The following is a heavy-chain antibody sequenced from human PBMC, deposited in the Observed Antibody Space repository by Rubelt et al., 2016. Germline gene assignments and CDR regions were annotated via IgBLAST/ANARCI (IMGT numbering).Heavy chain of an antibody. Sequence: EVQLVESGGGLVQPGGSLRLSCAASGFTFSSYSMNWVRQAPGKGLEWVSSISSSSSYIYYADSVKGRFTISRDNAKNSLYLQMNSLRAEDTAVYYCARDLIEWFGEFDFDYWGQGTLVTVSS. J-gene: IGHJ4*02. V-gene: IGHV3-21*01. CDR3: ARDLIEWFGEFDFDY. D-gene: IGHD3-10*01. CDR1: GFTFSSYS. CDR2: ISSSSSYI.